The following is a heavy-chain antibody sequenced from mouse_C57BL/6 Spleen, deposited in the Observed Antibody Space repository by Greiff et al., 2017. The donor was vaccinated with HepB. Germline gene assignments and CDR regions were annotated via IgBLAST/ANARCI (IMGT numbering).Heavy chain of an antibody. D-gene: IGHD1-1*01. V-gene: IGHV5-17*01. CDR1: GFTFSDYG. J-gene: IGHJ1*03. CDR2: ISSGSSTI. Sequence: DVKLVESGGGLVKPGGSLKLSCAASGFTFSDYGMHWVRQAPEKGLEWVAYISSGSSTIYYADTVKGRFTISRDNAKNTLFLQMTSLRSEDTAMYYCARPYYYVSGWYFDVWGTGTTVTVSS. CDR3: ARPYYYVSGWYFDV.